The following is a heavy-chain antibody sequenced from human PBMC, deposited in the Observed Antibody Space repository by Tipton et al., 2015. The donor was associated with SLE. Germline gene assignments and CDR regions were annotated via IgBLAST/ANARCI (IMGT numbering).Heavy chain of an antibody. CDR2: ISGSGGSS. J-gene: IGHJ4*02. D-gene: IGHD1-1*01. V-gene: IGHV3-23*01. CDR1: GFSFSSYA. CDR3: AKENVPGTGDYYFDY. Sequence: SLRLSCAASGFSFSSYAMYWVRQAPGKGLEWVSLISGSGGSSDYAESVKGRFTISRDGSENTLYLQMNSLRAEDTAVYYCAKENVPGTGDYYFDYWGQGTLVTVSS.